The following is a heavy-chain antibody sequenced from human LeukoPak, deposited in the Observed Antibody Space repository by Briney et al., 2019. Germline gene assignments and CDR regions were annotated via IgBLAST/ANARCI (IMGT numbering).Heavy chain of an antibody. CDR1: GFTFSSYW. V-gene: IGHV3-7*01. Sequence: GGSLRLSCAASGFTFSSYWMSWVRQAPGKGLEWVANIKRDGSEKYYVDSVKGRFTISRDNAKNSLYLQMNSLRAEDTAVYYCARINSVTMVRGVIINYFDYWGQGTLVTVSS. J-gene: IGHJ4*02. CDR2: IKRDGSEK. CDR3: ARINSVTMVRGVIINYFDY. D-gene: IGHD3-10*01.